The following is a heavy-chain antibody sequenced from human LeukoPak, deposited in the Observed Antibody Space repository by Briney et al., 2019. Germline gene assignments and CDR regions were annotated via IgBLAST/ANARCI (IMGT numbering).Heavy chain of an antibody. CDR3: AEGRYYLNHPVVADY. V-gene: IGHV3-23*01. Sequence: PGGSLRLSCAASGFTFSSYAMSWVRQAPGKGLEWVSAISGSGGSTYYADSVKGRLTISRDNSKNTLYLQMNSLRAEDTAVYYWAEGRYYLNHPVVADYLGQGTLVTVSS. J-gene: IGHJ4*01. CDR1: GFTFSSYA. D-gene: IGHD1-14*01. CDR2: ISGSGGST.